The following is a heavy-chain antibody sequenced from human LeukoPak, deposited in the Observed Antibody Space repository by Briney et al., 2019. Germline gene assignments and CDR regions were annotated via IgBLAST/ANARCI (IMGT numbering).Heavy chain of an antibody. V-gene: IGHV3-43*02. CDR3: AKDSGYEALDY. CDR1: GFTFDDCA. D-gene: IGHD5-12*01. CDR2: ISGDGGIT. J-gene: IGHJ4*02. Sequence: PGGSLRLSCAASGFTFDDCAMHWVRQAPGNSLEWASLISGDGGITYYADSVKGRFTVSRDNSKNSLYLQMNSLRTEDTALYYCAKDSGYEALDYWGQGTLVTVSS.